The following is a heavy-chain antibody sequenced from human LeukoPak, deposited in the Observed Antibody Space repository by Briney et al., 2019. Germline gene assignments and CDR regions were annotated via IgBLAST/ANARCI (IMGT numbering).Heavy chain of an antibody. V-gene: IGHV3-53*01. CDR2: IHGGGST. CDR3: ARGGQLTRVEYYFDY. Sequence: GGSLRLSCAASGFTVSSNYVSWVRQAPGKGLEWVSGIHGGGSTHYADSVKGRFTLSRDISMNTLYLRMNSLRADDTAVYYCARGGQLTRVEYYFDYWGQGTLVTVSS. D-gene: IGHD4-11*01. CDR1: GFTVSSNY. J-gene: IGHJ4*02.